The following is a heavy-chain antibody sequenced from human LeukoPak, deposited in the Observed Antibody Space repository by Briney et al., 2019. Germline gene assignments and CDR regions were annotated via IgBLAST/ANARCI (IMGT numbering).Heavy chain of an antibody. Sequence: PSETLYLTCTVSGGSISSGSYYWSWIRQPAGKGLEWIGYIYYSGSTYYNPSLKRRVTISVDTSKNQFSLKLSSVTAADTAVYYCARHPNQPYRAAAGTSWFDPWGQGTLVTVSS. D-gene: IGHD6-13*01. CDR2: IYYSGST. J-gene: IGHJ5*02. V-gene: IGHV4-61*10. CDR3: ARHPNQPYRAAAGTSWFDP. CDR1: GGSISSGSYY.